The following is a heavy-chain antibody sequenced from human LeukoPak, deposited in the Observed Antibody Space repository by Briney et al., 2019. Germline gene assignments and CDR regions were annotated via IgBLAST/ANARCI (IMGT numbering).Heavy chain of an antibody. J-gene: IGHJ6*03. Sequence: GGSLRLSCAASGFTFSSYEMNWVRQAPGKGLEWVSYISGNSGSTIHYSDSVKGRFFISRDNAKNSVYLQLNSLGAEDTAVYYCTRGVGQAYYYYYMDVWGKGTTVTVSS. CDR2: ISGNSGSTI. D-gene: IGHD5/OR15-5a*01. V-gene: IGHV3-48*03. CDR1: GFTFSSYE. CDR3: TRGVGQAYYYYYMDV.